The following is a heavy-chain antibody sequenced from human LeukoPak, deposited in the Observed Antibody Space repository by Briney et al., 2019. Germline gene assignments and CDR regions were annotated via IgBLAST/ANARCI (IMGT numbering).Heavy chain of an antibody. D-gene: IGHD3-16*02. CDR3: ARWGRYSYGY. CDR1: GGSFSGYY. Sequence: SETLSLTCAVYGGSFSGYYWSWIRQPPGKGLEWMGEINHSGSTNYNPSLKSRVTISVDTSKNQFSLKLSSVTAADTAVYYCARWGRYSYGYWGQGTLVTVSS. CDR2: INHSGST. V-gene: IGHV4-34*01. J-gene: IGHJ4*02.